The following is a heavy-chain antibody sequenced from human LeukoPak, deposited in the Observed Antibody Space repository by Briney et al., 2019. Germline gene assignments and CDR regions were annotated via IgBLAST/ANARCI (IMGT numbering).Heavy chain of an antibody. CDR1: GGSISSYY. CDR3: ARQRGITMERFDP. J-gene: IGHJ5*02. D-gene: IGHD3-10*01. V-gene: IGHV4-39*01. Sequence: SETLSLTCTVSGGSISSYYWGWIRQPPGKGLEWIGSIYYSGSTYYNPSLKSRVTISVDTSKNQFSLKLSSVTAADTAVYYCARQRGITMERFDPWGQGTLVTVSS. CDR2: IYYSGST.